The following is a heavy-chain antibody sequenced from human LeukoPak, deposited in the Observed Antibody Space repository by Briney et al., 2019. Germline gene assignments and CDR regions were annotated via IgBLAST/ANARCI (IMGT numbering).Heavy chain of an antibody. J-gene: IGHJ5*02. CDR3: ARLSIAAAGTEWFDP. CDR2: IYPGGSDT. D-gene: IGHD6-13*01. CDR1: GYSFTSYW. V-gene: IGHV5-51*01. Sequence: GESLKISCKGSGYSFTSYWIGWVRQMPGKGLEWMGIIYPGGSDTRYSPSFQGQVTISADKSVSTAYLQWSSLKASDTAMYYCARLSIAAAGTEWFDPWGQGTLVTVSS.